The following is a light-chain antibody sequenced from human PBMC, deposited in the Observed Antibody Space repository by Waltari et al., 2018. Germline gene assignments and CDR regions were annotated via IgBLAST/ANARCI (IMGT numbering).Light chain of an antibody. CDR2: RNE. CDR1: ASNIGNNV. CDR3: AAWDDSLNGHWV. Sequence: QSVLTQPPSASGTPGQRVTILCSGRASNIGNNVVNWYQQLPGKAPKLVIYRNEQRPSGVPDRFSGSKSGTSASLAISGLHSEDEADYYCAAWDDSLNGHWVFGGGTKVTVL. V-gene: IGLV1-44*01. J-gene: IGLJ3*02.